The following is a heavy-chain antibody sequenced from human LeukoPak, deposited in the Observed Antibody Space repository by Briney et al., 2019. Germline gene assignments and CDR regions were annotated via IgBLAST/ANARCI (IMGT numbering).Heavy chain of an antibody. CDR3: ATYRQVLLPFES. Sequence: PGGSLRLPCAASGFTFSTFAMIWVRRPPGKGLEWVSSIFPSGGEIHYADSVRGRFTISRDNSKSTLSLQMNSLRAEDTAIYYCATYRQVLLPFESWGQGTLVTVSS. D-gene: IGHD2-8*02. CDR1: GFTFSTFA. J-gene: IGHJ4*02. CDR2: IFPSGGEI. V-gene: IGHV3-23*01.